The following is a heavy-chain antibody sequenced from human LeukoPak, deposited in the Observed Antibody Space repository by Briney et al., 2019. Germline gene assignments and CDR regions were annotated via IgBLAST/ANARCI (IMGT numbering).Heavy chain of an antibody. J-gene: IGHJ4*02. V-gene: IGHV1-2*06. Sequence: ASVKVSCKASGYTFTGYYIHWVRQAPGQGLEWMGRINPTSGGTTYAQKFQDRVTMTRDMSITTAYMELNRLRSDDTAVYYCARGQGERELNWGQGTLATVSS. CDR2: INPTSGGT. CDR1: GYTFTGYY. D-gene: IGHD1-26*01. CDR3: ARGQGERELN.